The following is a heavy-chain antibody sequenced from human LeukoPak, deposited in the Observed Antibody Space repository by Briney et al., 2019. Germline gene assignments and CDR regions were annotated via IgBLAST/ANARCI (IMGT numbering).Heavy chain of an antibody. CDR1: GYTFTGYY. V-gene: IGHV1-2*02. J-gene: IGHJ4*02. CDR3: ARVRGAYNFWEYYYMDV. D-gene: IGHD3-3*01. Sequence: ASVKVSCKASGYTFTGYYMHWVRQAPGQGLEWMGWINPNSGGTNYAQKFQGRVTMTRDTSISTAYMELSRLRSDDTAVYYCARVRGAYNFWEYYYMDVWGLGTLVTVSS. CDR2: INPNSGGT.